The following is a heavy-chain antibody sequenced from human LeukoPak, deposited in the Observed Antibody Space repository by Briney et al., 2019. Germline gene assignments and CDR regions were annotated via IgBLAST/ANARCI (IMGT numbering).Heavy chain of an antibody. J-gene: IGHJ4*02. Sequence: GASVKVSCKASGYIFTSYGISWVRQAPGQGLEWMGWISAYNGNTKYARKLQGRVTMTTDTSTNTAYMELRGLRSDDTAVYYCARVTDYDILTGYPEFDYWGQGTLVTVSS. CDR3: ARVTDYDILTGYPEFDY. V-gene: IGHV1-18*01. CDR1: GYIFTSYG. D-gene: IGHD3-9*01. CDR2: ISAYNGNT.